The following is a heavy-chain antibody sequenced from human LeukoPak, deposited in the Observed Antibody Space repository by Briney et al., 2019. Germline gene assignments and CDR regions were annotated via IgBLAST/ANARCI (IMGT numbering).Heavy chain of an antibody. D-gene: IGHD3-22*01. Sequence: PGGSLRLSCAASGFTVINNYMTWVRQAPGKGLEWVSYICDSGRTIYYADSVKGRFTISRDNAKNSVYLQMNNLRAEDTAVYYCARDRLGDYDHSGYYDKWGQGTLVTLAS. CDR3: ARDRLGDYDHSGYYDK. CDR2: ICDSGRTI. V-gene: IGHV3-11*01. J-gene: IGHJ4*02. CDR1: GFTVINNY.